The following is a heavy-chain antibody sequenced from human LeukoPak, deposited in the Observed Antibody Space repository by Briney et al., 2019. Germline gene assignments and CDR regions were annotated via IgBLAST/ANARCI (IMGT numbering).Heavy chain of an antibody. CDR2: ISWNSGSI. J-gene: IGHJ6*03. CDR1: GFTFDDYA. V-gene: IGHV3-9*01. D-gene: IGHD3-10*01. CDR3: AKDIGVSGYYVDV. Sequence: GGSLRLSCAASGFTFDDYAMHWVRQAPGKGLEWVSGISWNSGSIGYADSVKGRFTISRDNAKNSLYLQMNSLRAEDTALYYCAKDIGVSGYYVDVWGKGTTVTVSS.